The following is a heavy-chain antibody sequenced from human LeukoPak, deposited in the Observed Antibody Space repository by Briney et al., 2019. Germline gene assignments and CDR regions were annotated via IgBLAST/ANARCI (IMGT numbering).Heavy chain of an antibody. CDR1: GGPFSGYY. CDR3: ARGGVTLTY. D-gene: IGHD2-21*02. Sequence: SETLSLTCAVYGGPFSGYYWSWIRQPPGKGLEWIGEINHSGSTNYNPSLKSRVTISVDTSKNQFSLKLSSVTAADTAVCYCARGGVTLTYWGQGTLVTVSS. V-gene: IGHV4-34*01. J-gene: IGHJ4*02. CDR2: INHSGST.